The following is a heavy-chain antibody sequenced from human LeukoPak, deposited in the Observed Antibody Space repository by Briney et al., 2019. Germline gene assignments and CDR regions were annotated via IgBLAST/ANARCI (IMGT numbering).Heavy chain of an antibody. CDR2: INHSGST. J-gene: IGHJ3*02. V-gene: IGHV4-34*01. Sequence: SETLSLTCAVYGGSFSGYYWSWIRQPPGKGLEWIGEINHSGSTNYNPSLKSRVTISVDTSKNQFSLKLSSVTAADTAVYYCARQTTLTTSFAFDIWGQGTMVTVSS. CDR1: GGSFSGYY. D-gene: IGHD4-17*01. CDR3: ARQTTLTTSFAFDI.